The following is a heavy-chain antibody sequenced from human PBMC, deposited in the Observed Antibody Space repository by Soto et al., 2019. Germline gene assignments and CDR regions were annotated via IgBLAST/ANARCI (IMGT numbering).Heavy chain of an antibody. CDR1: GGSVSSGSYY. J-gene: IGHJ4*02. D-gene: IGHD5-18*01. Sequence: PSETLSLTCTFSGGSVSSGSYYWSWIRQPPGKGLEWIGYIYYSGSTNYNPSLKSRVTISVDTSKNQFSLKLSSVTAAVTAVYYCARDRGIQLWFYFDYWGQGTLVTVSS. CDR3: ARDRGIQLWFYFDY. CDR2: IYYSGST. V-gene: IGHV4-61*01.